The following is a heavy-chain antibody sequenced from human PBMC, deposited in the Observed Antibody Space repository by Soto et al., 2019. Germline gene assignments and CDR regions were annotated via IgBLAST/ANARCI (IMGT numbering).Heavy chain of an antibody. Sequence: QVQLQESGPGLVKPSQTLSLTCTVSGGSISSGGYYWSWIRQHPGKGLEWIGYIYYSGSTYYNPSLTSRVTISVDTSKTQFSLKLSSVTAADTAVYYCARDSCGGSCYHGAFDIWGQGTMVTVSS. V-gene: IGHV4-31*03. CDR1: GGSISSGGYY. D-gene: IGHD2-15*01. J-gene: IGHJ3*02. CDR2: IYYSGST. CDR3: ARDSCGGSCYHGAFDI.